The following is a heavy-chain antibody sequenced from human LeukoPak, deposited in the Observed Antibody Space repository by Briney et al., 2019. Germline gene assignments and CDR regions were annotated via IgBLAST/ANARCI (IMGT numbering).Heavy chain of an antibody. CDR3: ARDVLNYYGSGSSGY. V-gene: IGHV3-21*01. CDR1: GFTFSSYS. CDR2: ISSSSSYI. J-gene: IGHJ4*02. Sequence: GGSLRLSCAASGFTFSSYSMNWVRQAPGKGLEWVSSISSSSSYIYYADSVKGRVTISRDNAKNSLYLQMNSLRAEDTAVYYCARDVLNYYGSGSSGYWGQGTLVTVSS. D-gene: IGHD3-10*01.